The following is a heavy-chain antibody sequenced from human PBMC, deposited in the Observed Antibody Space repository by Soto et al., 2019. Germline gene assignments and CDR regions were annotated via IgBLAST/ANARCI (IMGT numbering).Heavy chain of an antibody. CDR2: ISWNSGSI. CDR1: GFTFDDYA. Sequence: DVQLVESGGGLVQPGRSLRLSCAASGFTFDDYAMHWVRQAPGKGLEWVSGISWNSGSIGYADSVKGRFTISRDNAKNSLYLQMNSLRAEDTALYYCAKDSSTGYDFWSGYQNFDYWGQGTLVTVSS. V-gene: IGHV3-9*01. J-gene: IGHJ4*02. CDR3: AKDSSTGYDFWSGYQNFDY. D-gene: IGHD3-3*01.